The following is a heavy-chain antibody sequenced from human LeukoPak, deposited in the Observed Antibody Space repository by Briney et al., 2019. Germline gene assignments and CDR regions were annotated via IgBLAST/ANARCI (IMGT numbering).Heavy chain of an antibody. J-gene: IGHJ4*02. CDR3: ASAYDFWSGYYPDY. CDR1: GFTFSSYG. V-gene: IGHV3-30*02. CDR2: IRYDGSNK. D-gene: IGHD3-3*01. Sequence: GSLRLSCAASGFTFSSYGMHWVRQAPGKGLEWVAFIRYDGSNKYYADSVKGRFTISRDNSKNTLYLQMNSLRAEDTAVYYCASAYDFWSGYYPDYWGQGTLVTVSS.